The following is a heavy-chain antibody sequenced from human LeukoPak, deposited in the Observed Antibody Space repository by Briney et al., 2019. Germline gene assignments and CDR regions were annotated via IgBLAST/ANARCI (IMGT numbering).Heavy chain of an antibody. D-gene: IGHD5-12*01. V-gene: IGHV3-23*01. CDR3: AHTSIVAISQNYFDY. Sequence: GGTLRLSCAASGFTFSSYGMSWVRQAPGKGLEWVSAISGSGGSTYYAASVKGRFTISRDNSKNTLYLQMNSLRAEDTAVYYCAHTSIVAISQNYFDYWGQGTLVTVSS. CDR1: GFTFSSYG. CDR2: ISGSGGST. J-gene: IGHJ4*02.